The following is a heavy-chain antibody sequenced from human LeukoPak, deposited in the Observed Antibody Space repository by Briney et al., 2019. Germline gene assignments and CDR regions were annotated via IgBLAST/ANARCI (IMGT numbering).Heavy chain of an antibody. J-gene: IGHJ4*02. Sequence: SETLSLTCTVSGGSISSYYWSWIRQPPGKGLEWIGYIYYSGSTNYNPSLKSRVTISVDTSKNHFSLKLSSVTAADTAVYYCAREKMGSYFLFDYWGQGTLVTVSS. CDR3: AREKMGSYFLFDY. CDR1: GGSISSYY. D-gene: IGHD1-26*01. V-gene: IGHV4-59*01. CDR2: IYYSGST.